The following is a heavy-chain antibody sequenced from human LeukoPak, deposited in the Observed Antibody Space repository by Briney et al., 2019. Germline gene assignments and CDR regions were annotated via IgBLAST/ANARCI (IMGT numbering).Heavy chain of an antibody. D-gene: IGHD1-26*01. CDR3: ATSPTNSGSYYGY. J-gene: IGHJ4*02. V-gene: IGHV4-39*01. Sequence: KSSETLSLTCTVSGGSISSGGYYWSWIRQPAGKGLEWIGSIYYSGSTYYNPSLKSRVTISVDTSKNQFSLKLSSVTAADTAVYYCATSPTNSGSYYGYWGQGTLVTVSS. CDR2: IYYSGST. CDR1: GGSISSGGYY.